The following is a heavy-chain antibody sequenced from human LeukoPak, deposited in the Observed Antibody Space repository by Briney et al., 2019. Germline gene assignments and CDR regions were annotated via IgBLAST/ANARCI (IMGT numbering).Heavy chain of an antibody. J-gene: IGHJ6*02. CDR1: GFTFSTYW. V-gene: IGHV3-74*01. CDR3: ASPVGGYCSGGSCYRHYYYYGMDV. Sequence: GGSLRLSCAASGFTFSTYWMHWVRQAPGKGLVWVSRINSDGSSTSYADSVKGRFTISRDNSKNTLYLQINSLRAEDTAVYYCASPVGGYCSGGSCYRHYYYYGMDVWGQGTTVTVSS. D-gene: IGHD2-15*01. CDR2: INSDGSST.